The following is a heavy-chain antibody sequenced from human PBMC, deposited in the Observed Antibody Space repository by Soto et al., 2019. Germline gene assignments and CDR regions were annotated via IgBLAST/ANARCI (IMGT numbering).Heavy chain of an antibody. J-gene: IGHJ4*02. D-gene: IGHD3-9*01. Sequence: GGSLRLSCTASGFTFTSYGMGWVRQTPGKGLQWVSTIRGDGGQTHYTDSVKGRFSISRDNSKNTVYLQMDSLRAEDTAMYFCARDVGLDSDDFFAYWGQGTQVTVSS. V-gene: IGHV3-23*01. CDR1: GFTFTSYG. CDR2: IRGDGGQT. CDR3: ARDVGLDSDDFFAY.